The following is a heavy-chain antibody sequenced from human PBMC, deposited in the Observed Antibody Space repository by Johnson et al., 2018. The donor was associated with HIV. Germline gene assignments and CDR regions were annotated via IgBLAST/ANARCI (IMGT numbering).Heavy chain of an antibody. V-gene: IGHV3-11*04. J-gene: IGHJ3*02. CDR3: ARGFHRGGAFDI. Sequence: QVQLVESGGGLVQPGGSLRLSCAASGFTFSDYYMRWIRQAPGKGLEWVAYIRNSGSNIYYADSVKGRFTISRDNAKNSLYLQMNSLRAEDTAVYYCARGFHRGGAFDIWGQGTMVTVSS. CDR2: IRNSGSNI. CDR1: GFTFSDYY. D-gene: IGHD1-14*01.